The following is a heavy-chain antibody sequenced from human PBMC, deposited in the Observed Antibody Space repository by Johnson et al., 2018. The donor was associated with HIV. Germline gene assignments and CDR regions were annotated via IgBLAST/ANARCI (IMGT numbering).Heavy chain of an antibody. Sequence: QVQLVESGGGVVQPGRSLRLSCAASGFTFSSYGMHWVRQAPGKGLEWVAVISYDGSNKYYADSVKGRFTISRDNSKNTLYLQMNSLRAEDTAVYYCARELGYCSGGSCYDAFDIWGQG. CDR2: ISYDGSNK. V-gene: IGHV3-30*03. CDR3: ARELGYCSGGSCYDAFDI. D-gene: IGHD2-15*01. CDR1: GFTFSSYG. J-gene: IGHJ3*02.